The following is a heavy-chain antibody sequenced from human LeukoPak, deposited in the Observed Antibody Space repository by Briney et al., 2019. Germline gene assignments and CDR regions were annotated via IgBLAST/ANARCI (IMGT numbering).Heavy chain of an antibody. V-gene: IGHV1-69*01. J-gene: IGHJ4*02. D-gene: IGHD6-13*01. CDR2: IIPIFGTS. CDR3: ARDGGSSWYTSGYDY. CDR1: GGSFSSYA. Sequence: SVKVSCKASGGSFSSYAISWVRQAPGQGLEWMGRIIPIFGTSNYAQKFQGRVTITADESASTAYMELSSLRSEDTAVYYCARDGGSSWYTSGYDYWGQGTLVTVSS.